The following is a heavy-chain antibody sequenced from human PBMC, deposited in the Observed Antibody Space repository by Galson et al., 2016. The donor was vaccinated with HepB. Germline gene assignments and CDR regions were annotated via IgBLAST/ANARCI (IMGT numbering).Heavy chain of an antibody. D-gene: IGHD4-23*01. CDR1: GLIISTNY. Sequence: SLRLSCAVSGLIISTNYMSWVRQAPGSGLEWVSVIYGGGSTFYADFVKGRFTISRDNSKNTVYLQMNSLAAEDTAVYYCAKDRNTVVTYGMDVWGQGTTVTVSS. J-gene: IGHJ6*02. CDR2: IYGGGST. V-gene: IGHV3-53*01. CDR3: AKDRNTVVTYGMDV.